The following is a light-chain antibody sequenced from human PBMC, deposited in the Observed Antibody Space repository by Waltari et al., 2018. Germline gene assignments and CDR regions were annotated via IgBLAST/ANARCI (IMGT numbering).Light chain of an antibody. V-gene: IGKV4-1*01. CDR1: QTVLYSSDNNNY. J-gene: IGKJ1*01. Sequence: DIVMTQSPDSLAVSLGERATINCKSSQTVLYSSDNNNYLAWYQQKLGQPPKLPIYWASTRASVVPDRFSGSGSGTDFTLTISSLQAEDVAVYYCQQYYDTPRTFGQGTRVEIK. CDR2: WAS. CDR3: QQYYDTPRT.